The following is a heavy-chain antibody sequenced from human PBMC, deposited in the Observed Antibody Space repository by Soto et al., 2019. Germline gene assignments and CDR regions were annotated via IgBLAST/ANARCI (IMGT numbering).Heavy chain of an antibody. V-gene: IGHV4-61*01. Sequence: SETLSLTCTVSGASVGSGSHYWSWIRQPPGKGLEWVGYIYYTGGTKYSPSLKNRVSMSADTSKNQFSLKLSSVTAADTAVYYCARDGDGYNYWGQGILVTVSS. CDR2: IYYTGGT. J-gene: IGHJ4*02. CDR1: GASVGSGSHY. CDR3: ARDGDGYNY. D-gene: IGHD5-12*01.